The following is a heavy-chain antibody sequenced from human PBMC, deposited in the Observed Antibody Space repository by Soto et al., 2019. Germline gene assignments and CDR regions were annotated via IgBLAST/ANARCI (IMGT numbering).Heavy chain of an antibody. CDR2: INAGNGNT. V-gene: IGHV1-3*01. CDR3: AREPSLNYYDSSGYYSSWFDP. Sequence: QVQLVQSGAEVKKPGASVKVSCKASGYTFTSYAMHWVRQAPGQRLEWMGWINAGNGNTKYSQKFQGRVTITRDTSASTAYMELSSLRSEDTAVYYCAREPSLNYYDSSGYYSSWFDPWGQGTLVTVSS. D-gene: IGHD3-22*01. CDR1: GYTFTSYA. J-gene: IGHJ5*02.